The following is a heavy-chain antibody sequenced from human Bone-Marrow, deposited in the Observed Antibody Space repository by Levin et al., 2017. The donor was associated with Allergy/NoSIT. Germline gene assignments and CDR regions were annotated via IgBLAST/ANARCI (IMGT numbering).Heavy chain of an antibody. J-gene: IGHJ4*02. V-gene: IGHV3-23*01. D-gene: IGHD2-21*01. CDR1: GFTFNNYG. CDR2: ISGSGNNI. CDR3: AKWASYCGGDCYWFAPFDC. Sequence: PGGSLRLSCAASGFTFNNYGLCWVRQAPGKGLEWVSAISGSGNNIYYADSVRGRFTISRDNSKNTLDLQLNSLTAEDTAVYYCAKWASYCGGDCYWFAPFDCWGQGALVTVSS.